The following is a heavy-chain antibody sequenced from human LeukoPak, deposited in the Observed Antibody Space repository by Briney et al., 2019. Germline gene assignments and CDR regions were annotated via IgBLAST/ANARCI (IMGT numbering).Heavy chain of an antibody. J-gene: IGHJ6*03. Sequence: ASVKVSCKASGYTFTGYYMHWVRQAPGQGLEWMGGIIPIFGTANYAQKFQGRVTITADESTSTACMDLSSLRSEDTAVYYCASRDGSGSHYSHYPHYYMDVWGKGTTVTVSS. CDR3: ASRDGSGSHYSHYPHYYMDV. V-gene: IGHV1-69*13. D-gene: IGHD3-10*01. CDR2: IIPIFGTA. CDR1: GYTFTGYY.